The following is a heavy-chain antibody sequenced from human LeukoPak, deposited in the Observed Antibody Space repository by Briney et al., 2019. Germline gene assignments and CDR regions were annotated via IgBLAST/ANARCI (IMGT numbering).Heavy chain of an antibody. CDR3: ARAYCSSTSCWSYYYYYGMDV. CDR2: MNPNSGNT. V-gene: IGHV1-8*01. J-gene: IGHJ6*02. Sequence: ASVKVSCKASGYTFTSYDINWVRQATGQGLEWMGWMNPNSGNTGYAQKFQGRVTMTRNTSISTAYMELSSLRSEDTAVYYCARAYCSSTSCWSYYYYYGMDVWGQGTTVTVSS. CDR1: GYTFTSYD. D-gene: IGHD2-2*01.